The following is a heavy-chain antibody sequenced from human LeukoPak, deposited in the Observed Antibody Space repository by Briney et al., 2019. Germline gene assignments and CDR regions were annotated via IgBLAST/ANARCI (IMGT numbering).Heavy chain of an antibody. CDR1: GFPFANTW. V-gene: IGHV3-74*01. D-gene: IGHD3-22*01. CDR2: INNDGSTT. J-gene: IGHJ6*02. Sequence: GGSLRLSCAASGFPFANTWMHWVRQAPGKGLVWVSLINNDGSTTNYADSVKGRFTISRDNAKNSLYLQMNSLRAEDTAVYYCASQGDSSGYYYYYGMDVWGQGTTVTVSS. CDR3: ASQGDSSGYYYYYGMDV.